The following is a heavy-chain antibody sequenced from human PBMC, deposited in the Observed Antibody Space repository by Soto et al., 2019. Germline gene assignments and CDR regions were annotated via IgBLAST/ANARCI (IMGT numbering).Heavy chain of an antibody. Sequence: PGGSLRLSCAASGFTFSSYAMSWVRQAPGKGLEWVSTISGNDGSTYYGDSVKGRFTISRDISKNTLYLQMNSLRAEDTALYYCAKWSNNGYYFHYYGMDVWGQGTTVTVSS. CDR2: ISGNDGST. CDR1: GFTFSSYA. D-gene: IGHD3-3*01. V-gene: IGHV3-23*01. CDR3: AKWSNNGYYFHYYGMDV. J-gene: IGHJ6*02.